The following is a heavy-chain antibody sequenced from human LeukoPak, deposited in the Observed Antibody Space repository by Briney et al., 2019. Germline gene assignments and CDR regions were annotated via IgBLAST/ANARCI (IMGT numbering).Heavy chain of an antibody. CDR1: GGSINSYY. D-gene: IGHD5-24*01. J-gene: IGHJ5*02. Sequence: PSETLSLTCTVSGGSINSYYWSWIRQPPGKGLEWIGYIYYSGSTNYNPSLKSRVTISVDTSKNQFSLKVSSVTAADTAVYYCARARDGHINNWFDPWGQGTLVTVSS. CDR3: ARARDGHINNWFDP. V-gene: IGHV4-59*01. CDR2: IYYSGST.